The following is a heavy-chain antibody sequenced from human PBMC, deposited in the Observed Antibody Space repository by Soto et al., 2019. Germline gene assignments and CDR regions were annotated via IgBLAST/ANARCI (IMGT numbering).Heavy chain of an antibody. V-gene: IGHV4-39*01. CDR2: SYYSGTT. D-gene: IGHD1-20*01. CDR1: GASISVHSYY. CDR3: TRRYNWNDNHFDP. Sequence: SETLSLTCTVSGASISVHSYYWTWIRQPPGKGLEWIGSSYYSGTTYFNPSLKSRATISVDTSKNQFSLRLTSVTAADTAIYYCTRRYNWNDNHFDPWGPGALVTVSS. J-gene: IGHJ5*02.